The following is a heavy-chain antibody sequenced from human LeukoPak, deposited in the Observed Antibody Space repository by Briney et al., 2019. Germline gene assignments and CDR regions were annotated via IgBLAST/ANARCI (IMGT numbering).Heavy chain of an antibody. V-gene: IGHV4-30-2*01. D-gene: IGHD6-6*01. CDR2: IYHSGST. J-gene: IGHJ5*02. Sequence: PSQTLSPTCTVSGGSISSGGYSWSWIRQPPGKGLEWIGYIYHSGSTYYNPSLKSRVTISVDRSKNQFSLKLSSVTAADTAVYYCARDKEQLGWFDPWGQGTLVTVSS. CDR1: GGSISSGGYS. CDR3: ARDKEQLGWFDP.